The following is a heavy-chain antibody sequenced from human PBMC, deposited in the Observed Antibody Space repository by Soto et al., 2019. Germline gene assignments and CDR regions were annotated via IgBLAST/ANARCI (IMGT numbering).Heavy chain of an antibody. V-gene: IGHV4-4*02. CDR1: GGSISSTNR. CDR2: IYHNGSP. Sequence: QVQLQESGPGLEQTSGTPSLTCAVSGGSISSTNRWSWVRQSPGKGLEWIGEIYHNGSPDYNPSLKSRVTISVDKSKNHVFLKLTSVTAADTAMYFCGRWLGTSYGMDVWGQGTAVNVSS. J-gene: IGHJ6*02. D-gene: IGHD3-10*01. CDR3: GRWLGTSYGMDV.